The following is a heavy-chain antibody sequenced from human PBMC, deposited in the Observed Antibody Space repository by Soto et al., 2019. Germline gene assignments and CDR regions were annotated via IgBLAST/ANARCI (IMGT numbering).Heavy chain of an antibody. Sequence: ASVKVSCKASGYTFTTYGFNWVRQAPGQGLEWMGWISPYNGDTIYAQNFQGRVTLTTDTSTSTAYMELRTPTSDDTAVYYCARTPRAQMIVLEAATRFDYWGQGTLVTVSS. CDR3: ARTPRAQMIVLEAATRFDY. D-gene: IGHD2-15*01. CDR2: ISPYNGDT. CDR1: GYTFTTYG. V-gene: IGHV1-18*04. J-gene: IGHJ4*02.